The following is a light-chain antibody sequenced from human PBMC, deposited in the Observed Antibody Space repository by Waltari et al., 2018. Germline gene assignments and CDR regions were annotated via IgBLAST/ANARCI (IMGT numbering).Light chain of an antibody. Sequence: QSALTQPASVSGSPGQSITISCTGTSSDVGAYNFVSWYQQHPGKAPKRMIHEVSNRPSGVSNRFSGSKSGNTASLTISALQAEDEADYHCSSYTRSDTYVFGAGTKVTVL. CDR1: SSDVGAYNF. CDR3: SSYTRSDTYV. J-gene: IGLJ1*01. V-gene: IGLV2-14*01. CDR2: EVS.